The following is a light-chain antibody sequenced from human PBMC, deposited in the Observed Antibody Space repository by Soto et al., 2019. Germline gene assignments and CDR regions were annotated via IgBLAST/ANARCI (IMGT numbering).Light chain of an antibody. J-gene: IGLJ1*01. CDR2: DVS. CDR3: SSYTSSSTLYV. Sequence: QSALTQPVSVSGSPGQSITISCTGTSSDVGDYNYVSWYQQHPGKAPKLMIYDVSNRPSGVSNRFSGSKSGNTASLTISGLQAEDEADYYCSSYTSSSTLYVFGTGTKVTVL. CDR1: SSDVGDYNY. V-gene: IGLV2-14*01.